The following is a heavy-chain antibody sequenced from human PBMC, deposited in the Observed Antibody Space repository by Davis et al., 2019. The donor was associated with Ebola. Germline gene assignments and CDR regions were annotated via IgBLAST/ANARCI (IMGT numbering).Heavy chain of an antibody. CDR3: ARVAGYSYGYPLDI. J-gene: IGHJ3*02. D-gene: IGHD5-18*01. CDR1: GGSISSYY. V-gene: IGHV4-59*01. Sequence: SETLSLTCTVSGGSISSYYWGWIRQPPGKGLEWIGYIYYSGSTNYNPSLKSRVTISVDTSKNQFSLKLSSVTAADTAVYYCARVAGYSYGYPLDIWGQGTMVTVSS. CDR2: IYYSGST.